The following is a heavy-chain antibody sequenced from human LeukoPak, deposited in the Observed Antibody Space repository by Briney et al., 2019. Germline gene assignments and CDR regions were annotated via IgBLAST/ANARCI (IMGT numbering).Heavy chain of an antibody. D-gene: IGHD3-10*01. J-gene: IGHJ4*02. CDR3: AGSLGSGSGDY. Sequence: PSETLSLTCTVSGGSISSYYWSWLRQPPGKGLEWIGYIYYSGSTNYNPSLKSRVTISVDTSKNQFSLKLSSVTAADTAVYYCAGSLGSGSGDYWGRGTLVTVSS. CDR2: IYYSGST. V-gene: IGHV4-59*01. CDR1: GGSISSYY.